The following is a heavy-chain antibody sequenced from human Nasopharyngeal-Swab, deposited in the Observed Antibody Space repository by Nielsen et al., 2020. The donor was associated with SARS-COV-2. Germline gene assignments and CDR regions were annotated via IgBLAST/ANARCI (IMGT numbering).Heavy chain of an antibody. CDR1: GFTFSSYE. J-gene: IGHJ6*02. CDR2: ISSSGRTI. D-gene: IGHD1-26*01. CDR3: ARRVVGTGNYYYGMDV. Sequence: GESLKISCAASGFTFSSYEMNWVRQAPGKGLEWVSYISSSGRTIYYADSVKGRFTISRDNAKNSLYLQMNSLRAEDTAVYYCARRVVGTGNYYYGMDVWGQGTTVTVSS. V-gene: IGHV3-48*03.